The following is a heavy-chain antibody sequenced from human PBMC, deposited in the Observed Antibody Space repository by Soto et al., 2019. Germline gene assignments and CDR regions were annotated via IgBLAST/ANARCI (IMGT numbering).Heavy chain of an antibody. D-gene: IGHD2-15*01. Sequence: QVQLQESGPGLVKPSVTLSLTCAVSGGSISSSNWWSWVRQPPGKGLEWIGEIYHSGSTNYNPSLKSRVTISGDKSKDQFSMKLSSVTAADTAVYYWARVSGSYYYGMDVWGEGTTVTVSS. CDR2: IYHSGST. CDR1: GGSISSSNW. CDR3: ARVSGSYYYGMDV. V-gene: IGHV4-4*02. J-gene: IGHJ6*04.